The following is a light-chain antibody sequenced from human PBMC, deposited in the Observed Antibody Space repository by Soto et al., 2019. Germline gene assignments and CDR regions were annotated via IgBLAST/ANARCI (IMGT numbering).Light chain of an antibody. CDR1: SSNIGAGYD. CDR2: GNS. CDR3: QSYDSSLSGSAVV. Sequence: QSVLTQPPSVSGAPGQRVTISCTGSSSNIGAGYDVHWYQQLPGTAPKLLIYGNSNRPSGVPDRFSGSKSGTSASLAITGLQAADEADYYCQSYDSSLSGSAVVFGGGTKLPVL. J-gene: IGLJ2*01. V-gene: IGLV1-40*01.